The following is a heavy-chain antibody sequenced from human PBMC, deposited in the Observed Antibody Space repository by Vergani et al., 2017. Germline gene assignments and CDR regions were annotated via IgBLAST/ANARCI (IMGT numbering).Heavy chain of an antibody. CDR2: ISSSSSYI. D-gene: IGHD6-19*01. J-gene: IGHJ4*02. Sequence: EVQLVESGGGLVQPGGSLRLSCAASGFTFSSYSMNWVRQAPGKGLEWVSSISSSSSYIYYADSVKGRFTISRDNAKNSLYLQMNSLRAEDTAVYYCAREGRGQWLAPGYWGQGTLVTVSS. CDR1: GFTFSSYS. CDR3: AREGRGQWLAPGY. V-gene: IGHV3-21*01.